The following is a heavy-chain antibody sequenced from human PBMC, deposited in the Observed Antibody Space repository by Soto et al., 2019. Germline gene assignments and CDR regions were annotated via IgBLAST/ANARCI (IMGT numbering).Heavy chain of an antibody. Sequence: PSETLSLTCTVSGGSISSGGYYWSWVRQAPGKGLEWVSSISSSSSYIYYADSVKGRFTIPRDNAKNSLYLQMNSLRAEDTAVYYCARGPSLGYCSSTSCYMGYMDVWGKGTTVTVSS. J-gene: IGHJ6*03. CDR1: GGSISSGGYY. D-gene: IGHD2-2*02. CDR3: ARGPSLGYCSSTSCYMGYMDV. V-gene: IGHV3-21*01. CDR2: ISSSSSYI.